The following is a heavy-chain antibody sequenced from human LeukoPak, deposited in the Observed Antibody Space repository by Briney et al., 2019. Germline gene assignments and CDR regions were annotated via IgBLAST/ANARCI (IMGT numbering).Heavy chain of an antibody. CDR3: ARAGSTSYIDY. Sequence: ASVKVSCKASGYTFTIYYMHWVRQAPGQGLEWMGIIDPSGGSTSYAQKLQGRLTMTRDMSTSTVYMEMSSLRSEDTAVYYCARAGSTSYIDYWGQGTLVTVSS. V-gene: IGHV1-46*01. CDR1: GYTFTIYY. D-gene: IGHD2-2*01. CDR2: IDPSGGST. J-gene: IGHJ4*02.